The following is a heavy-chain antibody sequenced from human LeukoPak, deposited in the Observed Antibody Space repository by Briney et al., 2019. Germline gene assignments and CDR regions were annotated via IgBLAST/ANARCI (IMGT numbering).Heavy chain of an antibody. CDR3: ARDGDGYNLNWFDP. CDR1: GGSISSYY. CDR2: IYYSGST. Sequence: SETLSLTCNVSGGSISSYYWSWIRQPPGKGLEWIGYIYYSGSTNYNPSLRSQVTISVDTSKNQFSLKLSSVTAADTAVYYCARDGDGYNLNWFDPWGQGTLVTVSS. J-gene: IGHJ5*02. V-gene: IGHV4-59*01. D-gene: IGHD5-24*01.